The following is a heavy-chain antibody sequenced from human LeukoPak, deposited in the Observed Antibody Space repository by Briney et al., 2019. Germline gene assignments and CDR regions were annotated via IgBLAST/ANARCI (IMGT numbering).Heavy chain of an antibody. V-gene: IGHV3-30*04. CDR3: GKHDSASDY. Sequence: GRSLRLSCAASGFTFSSYAMHWVRQAPGKGLEWVALMSYEGSNKFYAESVKGRFTISRDNSKKTLYLQMNSLRAEDTAVYYCGKHDSASDYWGQGTLVTVSS. CDR1: GFTFSSYA. J-gene: IGHJ4*02. D-gene: IGHD1-26*01. CDR2: MSYEGSNK.